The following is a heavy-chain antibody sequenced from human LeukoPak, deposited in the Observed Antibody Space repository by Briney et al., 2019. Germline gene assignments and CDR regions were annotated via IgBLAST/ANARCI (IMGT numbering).Heavy chain of an antibody. V-gene: IGHV3-30*18. CDR2: ISDDGRSK. D-gene: IGHD4-17*01. J-gene: IGHJ4*02. CDR3: AKRPSDYGDYVSYFDY. CDR1: GFGFISYG. Sequence: GGSLRLSYAASGFGFISYGMHWVRQAPGKGLEWVGVISDDGRSKDYADSVKGRFTISGDNSKDTLYLQMNSLRAEDTAVYYCAKRPSDYGDYVSYFDYWGQGTLVTVSP.